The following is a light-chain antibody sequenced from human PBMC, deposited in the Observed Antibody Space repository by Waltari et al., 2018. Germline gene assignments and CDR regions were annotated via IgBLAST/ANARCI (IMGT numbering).Light chain of an antibody. CDR3: FYYSGSTTLGV. V-gene: IGLV2-14*03. CDR1: SSDVGAYNY. CDR2: EGS. J-gene: IGLJ2*01. Sequence: QSALTQPASVSGSPGQSFTFSCTGSSSDVGAYNYGSWYQQHPGQAPKLMIYEGSSRPPWLWTRFSRSKSGNTAPLTISWLLAEDEADYDCFYYSGSTTLGVFGGGTKLTVL.